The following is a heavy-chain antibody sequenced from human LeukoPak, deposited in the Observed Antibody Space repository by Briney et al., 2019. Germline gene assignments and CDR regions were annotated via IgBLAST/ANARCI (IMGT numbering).Heavy chain of an antibody. CDR1: GGSISSSNW. Sequence: SETLSLTCAVSGGSISSSNWWSWVRQPPGKGLEWIGEIYHSGSTNYNPSLKSRVTISVDKSKNQFSLKLSSVTAADTAVYYCARVFSPGSYYDFDYWGQGTLVTVSS. D-gene: IGHD1-26*01. J-gene: IGHJ4*02. V-gene: IGHV4-4*02. CDR2: IYHSGST. CDR3: ARVFSPGSYYDFDY.